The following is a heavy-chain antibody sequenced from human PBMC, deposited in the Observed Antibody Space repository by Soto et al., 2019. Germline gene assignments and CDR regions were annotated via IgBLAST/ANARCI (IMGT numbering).Heavy chain of an antibody. D-gene: IGHD6-13*01. Sequence: PGGSLRLSCAASGFTVSSNYMSWVRQAPGKGLEWVSVIYSGGSTYYADSVKGRFTISRDNSKNTLYLQMNSLRAEDTAVYYCASIQWGSSSHLDYWGQGTLVTVSS. CDR2: IYSGGST. CDR1: GFTVSSNY. J-gene: IGHJ4*02. V-gene: IGHV3-66*01. CDR3: ASIQWGSSSHLDY.